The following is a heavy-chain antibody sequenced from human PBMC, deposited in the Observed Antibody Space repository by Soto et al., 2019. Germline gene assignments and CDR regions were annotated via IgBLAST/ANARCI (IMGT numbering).Heavy chain of an antibody. D-gene: IGHD3-16*02. Sequence: TSETLSLTCAVYGGSFSGYYWSWIRQPPGKGLEWIGEINHSGSTNYNPSLKSRVTISVDTSKNQFSLKLSSVTAADTAVYYCARGATYYDYIWGSYRLTPYYFDYWGQGTLVTVSS. V-gene: IGHV4-34*01. CDR3: ARGATYYDYIWGSYRLTPYYFDY. CDR1: GGSFSGYY. J-gene: IGHJ4*02. CDR2: INHSGST.